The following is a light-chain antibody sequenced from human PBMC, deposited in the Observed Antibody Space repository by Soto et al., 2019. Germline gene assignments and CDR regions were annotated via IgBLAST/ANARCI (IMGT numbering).Light chain of an antibody. Sequence: QSVLTQPPSVSGAPGQRVTISCTGSSSKIGAGYDVHWYQQLPGTAPKLLIYGNSNRPSGVPDQFSGSKSGTSASLAITGLQAEDEADYYCQSYDSSLSALYVFGTGTKVTVL. CDR2: GNS. J-gene: IGLJ1*01. CDR3: QSYDSSLSALYV. CDR1: SSKIGAGYD. V-gene: IGLV1-40*01.